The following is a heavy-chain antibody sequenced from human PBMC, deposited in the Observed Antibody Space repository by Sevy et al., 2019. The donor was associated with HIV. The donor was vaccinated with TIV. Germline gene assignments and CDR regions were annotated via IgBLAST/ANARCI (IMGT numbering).Heavy chain of an antibody. CDR2: IYYSGTT. V-gene: IGHV4-59*01. CDR1: GGSISGYY. J-gene: IGHJ5*02. Sequence: SETLSLTCTVSGGSISGYYWSWIRQPPGKGLEWIGHIYYSGTTNYNPSLKSRVAISVDTSKSQFSLKLSSVTAADTAVYYCAKGGGYDGSGWYIWFDPWGQGTLVTVSS. CDR3: AKGGGYDGSGWYIWFDP. D-gene: IGHD6-13*01.